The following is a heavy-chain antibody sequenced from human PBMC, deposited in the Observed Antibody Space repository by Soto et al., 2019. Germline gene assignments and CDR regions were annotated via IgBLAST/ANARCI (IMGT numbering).Heavy chain of an antibody. CDR2: ISYDGSNK. V-gene: IGHV3-30*18. D-gene: IGHD5-12*01. J-gene: IGHJ4*02. CDR3: AKGLGRGYRGYDQEVIDY. Sequence: GGSLRLSCAASGFTFSSYGMHWVRQAPGKGLEWVAVISYDGSNKYYADSVKGRFTISRDNSKNTLYLQMNSLRAEDTAVYYCAKGLGRGYRGYDQEVIDYWGQGTLVTVSS. CDR1: GFTFSSYG.